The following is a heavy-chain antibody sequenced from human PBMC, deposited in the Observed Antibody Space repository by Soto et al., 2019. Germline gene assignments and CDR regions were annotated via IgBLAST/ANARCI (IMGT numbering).Heavy chain of an antibody. J-gene: IGHJ4*02. CDR3: ARRTYYYGSGSSLFDF. D-gene: IGHD3-10*01. CDR1: GGSISSTNW. V-gene: IGHV4-4*02. Sequence: QVQLQESGPGLVKPSGTLSLTCAVSGGSISSTNWWSWVRQPPGKGLEWIGEIYHSGSTNYKPSLRSRVSIAVDMSKNQFSLKLSSVTAADTAVYYCARRTYYYGSGSSLFDFWGQGTLVTVSS. CDR2: IYHSGST.